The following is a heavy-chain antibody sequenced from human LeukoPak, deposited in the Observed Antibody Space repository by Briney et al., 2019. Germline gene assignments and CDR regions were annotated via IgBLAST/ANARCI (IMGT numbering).Heavy chain of an antibody. Sequence: ASVKVSCKASGYTFTSYAMHWVRQAPGQRLEWMGWSNAGNGNTKYSQEFQGRVTITRDTSASTAYMELSSLRSEDMAVYYCAREKRPRVVTARDNWFDPWGQGTLVTVSS. CDR2: SNAGNGNT. CDR3: AREKRPRVVTARDNWFDP. CDR1: GYTFTSYA. D-gene: IGHD2-21*02. J-gene: IGHJ5*02. V-gene: IGHV1-3*02.